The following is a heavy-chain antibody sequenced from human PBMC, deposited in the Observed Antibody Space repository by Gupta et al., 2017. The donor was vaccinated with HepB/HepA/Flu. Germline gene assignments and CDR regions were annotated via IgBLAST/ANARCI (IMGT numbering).Heavy chain of an antibody. D-gene: IGHD3-3*01. Sequence: QVQLQQWGAGLLKPSETLSLTCAVYGGSFSGYYWSWIRQPPGKGLEWIGEINHSGSTNYNPSLKSRVTISVDTSKNQFSLKLSSVTAADTAVYYCARSNPRIFWSGQAAFDYWGQGTLVTVSS. CDR1: GGSFSGYY. J-gene: IGHJ4*02. V-gene: IGHV4-34*01. CDR2: INHSGST. CDR3: ARSNPRIFWSGQAAFDY.